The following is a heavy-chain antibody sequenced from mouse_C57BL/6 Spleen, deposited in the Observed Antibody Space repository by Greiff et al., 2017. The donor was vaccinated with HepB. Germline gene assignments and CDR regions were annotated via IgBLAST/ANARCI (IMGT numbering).Heavy chain of an antibody. CDR1: GYAFSSYW. J-gene: IGHJ1*03. CDR3: AREGYDYDGRLDWYFDV. CDR2: IYPGDGDT. V-gene: IGHV1-80*01. D-gene: IGHD2-4*01. Sequence: QVQLQQSGAELVKPGASVKISCKASGYAFSSYWMNWVKQRPGKGLEWIGQIYPGDGDTNYNGKFKGKATLTADKSSSTAYMQLSSLTSEDSAVYFCAREGYDYDGRLDWYFDVWGTGTTVTVSS.